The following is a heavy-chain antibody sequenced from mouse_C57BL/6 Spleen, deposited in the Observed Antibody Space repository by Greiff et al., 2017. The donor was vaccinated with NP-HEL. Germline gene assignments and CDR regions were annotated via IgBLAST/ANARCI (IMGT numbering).Heavy chain of an antibody. V-gene: IGHV5-9-1*02. D-gene: IGHD2-3*01. Sequence: EVQVVESGEGLVKPGGSLKLSCAASGFTFSSYAMSWVRQTPEKRLEWVAYISSGGDYIYYADTVKGRFTISRDNARNTLYLQMSSLKSEDTAMYYCTRCSDGYYFYYAMDYWGQGTSVTVSS. CDR3: TRCSDGYYFYYAMDY. CDR1: GFTFSSYA. CDR2: ISSGGDYI. J-gene: IGHJ4*01.